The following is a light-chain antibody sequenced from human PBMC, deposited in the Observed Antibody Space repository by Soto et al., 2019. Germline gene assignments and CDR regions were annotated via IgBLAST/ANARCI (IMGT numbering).Light chain of an antibody. CDR1: QSVSSSY. J-gene: IGKJ1*01. CDR2: GAS. Sequence: EIVLTQSAGTLSLSPGERATLSCRASQSVSSSYLAWYQQKPGQAPRLLIYGASSRATGIPDRFSGSGSGTDFTLTISRLEPEDFAVYYCQQYDRTFGQRTKVAIK. V-gene: IGKV3-20*01. CDR3: QQYDRT.